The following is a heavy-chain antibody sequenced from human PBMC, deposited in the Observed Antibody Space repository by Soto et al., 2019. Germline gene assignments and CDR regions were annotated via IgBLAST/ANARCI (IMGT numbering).Heavy chain of an antibody. CDR1: GFTFSSYA. Sequence: PGGSLRLSCAASGFTFSSYAMSWVRQAPGKGLQWLAVISYDGNNKYYADSVEGRFTISRDNFKNTVYLQMNSLRLEDTAVYYCARGPSYSDSYFDHWGQGTLVTVSS. CDR3: ARGPSYSDSYFDH. D-gene: IGHD4-17*01. J-gene: IGHJ4*02. V-gene: IGHV3-30*03. CDR2: ISYDGNNK.